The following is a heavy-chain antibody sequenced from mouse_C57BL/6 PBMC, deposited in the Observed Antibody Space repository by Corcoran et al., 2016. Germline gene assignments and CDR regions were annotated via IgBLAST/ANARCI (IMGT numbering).Heavy chain of an antibody. CDR2: IYPGDGDT. J-gene: IGHJ3*01. CDR1: GYALSSYW. D-gene: IGHD1-1*01. Sequence: QVQLQQSGAELVKPGASVKISCKASGYALSSYWMNWVKQRPGKGLEGIGQIYPGDGDTNYNGKFKGKATLTADKSSSTAYMQLSSLTSEDSAVYFWAREGGGYYYGSSSWFAYWGQGTLVTVSA. CDR3: AREGGGYYYGSSSWFAY. V-gene: IGHV1-80*01.